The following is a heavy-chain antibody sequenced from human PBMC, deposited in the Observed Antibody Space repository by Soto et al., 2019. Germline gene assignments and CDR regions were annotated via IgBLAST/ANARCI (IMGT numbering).Heavy chain of an antibody. D-gene: IGHD2-2*01. CDR3: AGGYCSSSSCYYNWFDP. J-gene: IGHJ5*02. Sequence: SVKVSCKASGYTLTSYAMHWVRQAPGQRLEWMGWINAGNGNTKYSQKFQGRVTITRDTSASTAYMELSSLRSEDTAVYYCAGGYCSSSSCYYNWFDPWGQGTLVTVSS. CDR2: INAGNGNT. V-gene: IGHV1-3*01. CDR1: GYTLTSYA.